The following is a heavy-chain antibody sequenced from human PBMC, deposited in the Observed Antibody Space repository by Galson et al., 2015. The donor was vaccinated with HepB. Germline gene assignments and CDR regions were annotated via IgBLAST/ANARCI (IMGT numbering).Heavy chain of an antibody. D-gene: IGHD2-15*01. J-gene: IGHJ6*03. CDR2: IFSTGEK. V-gene: IGHV2-26*01. CDR1: GFSLTSARVG. CDR3: SHCRYYYMDV. Sequence: PALVKPTQTLTLTCTVSGFSLTSARVGVSWIRQPPGKTLEWLAHIFSTGEKSYRTSLKSRLTISKDTSKSQVVLTMTKMDPVDTATYYCSHCRYYYMDVWGKGTTVTVSS.